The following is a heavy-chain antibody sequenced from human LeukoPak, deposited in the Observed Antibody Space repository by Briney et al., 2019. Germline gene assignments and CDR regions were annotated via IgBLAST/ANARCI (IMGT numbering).Heavy chain of an antibody. CDR3: ARDLSGVTGYTYGRGIDY. CDR1: GFTFSSYA. V-gene: IGHV3-7*01. Sequence: GGSLRLSCAASGFTFSSYAMHWVRQAPGKRLEWVANIKKDGSEKYYVDYVKGRFTISRDNAKTSLYLQMNRLRAEDTAVYYCARDLSGVTGYTYGRGIDYWGQGTLVTVSS. CDR2: IKKDGSEK. J-gene: IGHJ4*02. D-gene: IGHD5-18*01.